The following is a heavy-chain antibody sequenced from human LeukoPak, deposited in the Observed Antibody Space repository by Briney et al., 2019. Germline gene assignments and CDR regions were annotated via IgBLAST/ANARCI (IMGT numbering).Heavy chain of an antibody. J-gene: IGHJ4*02. D-gene: IGHD6-6*01. CDR1: GFTFTDY. Sequence: GGSLRLSCAAASGFTFTDYISWIRQAPGEGLEWVSYFRNSDSPVYYADSVNGRFTISRDNAKDSLYLQMNSLRAEDTAVYFCARDFDASSSHFDYWGQGTLVTVSS. CDR3: ARDFDASSSHFDY. CDR2: FRNSDSPV. V-gene: IGHV3-11*01.